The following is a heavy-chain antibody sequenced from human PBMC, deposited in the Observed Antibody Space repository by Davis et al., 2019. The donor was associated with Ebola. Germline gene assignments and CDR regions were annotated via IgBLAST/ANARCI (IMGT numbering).Heavy chain of an antibody. D-gene: IGHD2-21*02. V-gene: IGHV4-39*07. CDR1: GGSISSSSYY. CDR2: IYHSGST. Sequence: MPSETLSLTCTVSGGSISSSSYYWGWIRQPPGKGLEWIGSIYHSGSTYYNPSLKSRVTISVDRSKNQFSLKLSSVTAADTAVYYCARDRVVVTATPPYYFYYGMDVWGKGTTVTVSS. J-gene: IGHJ6*04. CDR3: ARDRVVVTATPPYYFYYGMDV.